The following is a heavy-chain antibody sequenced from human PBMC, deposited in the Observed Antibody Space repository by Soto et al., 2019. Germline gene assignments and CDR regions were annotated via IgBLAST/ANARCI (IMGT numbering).Heavy chain of an antibody. Sequence: EVQLVESGGGLVKPGGSLRLSCAASGFTFSSYSMNWVRQAPGKGLEWVSSISRSSTYIYYADLVKGRFTISRDNAKNSQYLQMNSLRAEDTAVYYCARGTGIADYFDYWGQGTLVTVSS. CDR1: GFTFSSYS. V-gene: IGHV3-21*01. CDR2: ISRSSTYI. CDR3: ARGTGIADYFDY. J-gene: IGHJ4*02. D-gene: IGHD1-1*01.